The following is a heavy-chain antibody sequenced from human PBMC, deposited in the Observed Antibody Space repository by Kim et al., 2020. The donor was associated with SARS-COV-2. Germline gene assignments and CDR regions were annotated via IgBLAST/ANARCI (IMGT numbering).Heavy chain of an antibody. D-gene: IGHD2-15*01. Sequence: GGSLRLSCAASGFSFNSFVMGWVRQAPGTGLAWVSLINRRGDDTYYADSVQGRFTISRDNSKNTLFLQMGSLRGDDAAVYYCAKDASGGSVDFD. CDR2: INRRGDDT. J-gene: IGHJ4*01. CDR3: AKDASGGSVDFD. V-gene: IGHV3-23*03. CDR1: GFSFNSFV.